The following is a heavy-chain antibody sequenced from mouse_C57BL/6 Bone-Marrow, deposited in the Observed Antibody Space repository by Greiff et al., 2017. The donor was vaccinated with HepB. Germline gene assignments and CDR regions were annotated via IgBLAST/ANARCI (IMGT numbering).Heavy chain of an antibody. V-gene: IGHV1-55*01. Sequence: VKLQQPGAELVKPGASVKMSCKASGYTFTSYWITWVKQRPGQGLEWIGDIYPGSGSTNYNEKFKSKATLTVDTSSSTAYMQLSSLPSEDSAVYYCASDGYLYYYAMDYWGQGTSVTVSS. CDR1: GYTFTSYW. J-gene: IGHJ4*01. CDR2: IYPGSGST. CDR3: ASDGYLYYYAMDY. D-gene: IGHD2-3*01.